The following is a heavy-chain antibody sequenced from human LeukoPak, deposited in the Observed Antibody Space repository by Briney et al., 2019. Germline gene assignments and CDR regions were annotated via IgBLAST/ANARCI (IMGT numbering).Heavy chain of an antibody. D-gene: IGHD1-26*01. Sequence: GESLKISCKGSGYSFTSYWIAWVRQMPGKGLEWMGIIYPGDSDTRYNPSFQGQVTISADKFISTAYLQWSSLKASDTAMYYCARLTNLYSGSHWYWGQGTLVTVSS. CDR2: IYPGDSDT. CDR3: ARLTNLYSGSHWY. J-gene: IGHJ4*02. V-gene: IGHV5-51*01. CDR1: GYSFTSYW.